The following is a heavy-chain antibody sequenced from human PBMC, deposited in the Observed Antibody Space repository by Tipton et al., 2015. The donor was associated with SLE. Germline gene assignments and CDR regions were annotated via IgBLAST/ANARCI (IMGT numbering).Heavy chain of an antibody. CDR1: GGSIISCAYY. CDR3: ARDKSSHSKYILDY. CDR2: ITLSGGT. Sequence: TLSLTCTVSGGSIISCAYYWSWVRQHPGRGLEWIGEITLSGGTNHNPPLKRRVTISGDTSKNQFSLNLTSVTAADTAVYYCARDKSSHSKYILDYWGQGTLVTVSS. D-gene: IGHD3-3*02. J-gene: IGHJ4*02. V-gene: IGHV4-31*03.